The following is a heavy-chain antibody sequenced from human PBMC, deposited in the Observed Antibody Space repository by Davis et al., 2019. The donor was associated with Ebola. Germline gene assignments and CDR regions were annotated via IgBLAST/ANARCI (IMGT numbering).Heavy chain of an antibody. CDR3: ATTQWLREFDN. CDR1: GFTFGSSV. J-gene: IGHJ4*02. Sequence: GESLKISCAASGFTFGSSVMNWVRQAPGKGLEWVSAISGSGGSTYYADSVRGRFIISRDKSNNTLYLEMNSLRVDDTAVYYCATTQWLREFDNWGQGTLVTVSS. D-gene: IGHD6-19*01. CDR2: ISGSGGST. V-gene: IGHV3-23*01.